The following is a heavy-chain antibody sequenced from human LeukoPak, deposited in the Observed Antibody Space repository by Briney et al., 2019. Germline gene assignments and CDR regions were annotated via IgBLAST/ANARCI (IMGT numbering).Heavy chain of an antibody. V-gene: IGHV3-66*02. CDR2: IYISGST. J-gene: IGHJ6*03. CDR1: GFTVSSSY. D-gene: IGHD3-10*01. Sequence: GGSLRLSCAASGFTVSSSYMSWVRQAPGKGLEWVSGIYISGSTYYADSVKGRFTISRDNSKNTLYLQMNSLRAEDTAVYYCARGEYYYYYYLDVWGKGTTVTVSS. CDR3: ARGEYYYYYYLDV.